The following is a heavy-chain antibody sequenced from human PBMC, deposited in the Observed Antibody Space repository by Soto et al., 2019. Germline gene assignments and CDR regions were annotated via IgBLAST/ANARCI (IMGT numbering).Heavy chain of an antibody. CDR3: TTRLVDIVVYGMDV. V-gene: IGHV3-15*07. Sequence: GGSLRLSCAGSGFTFSNAWMNWVRQAPGKGLEWVGRIKSKTDGRTTDYAAPVKGRFTISRDDSKNTLYLQMNSLKTEDTAVYYCTTRLVDIVVYGMDVWGQGTTVTVSS. J-gene: IGHJ6*02. D-gene: IGHD5-12*01. CDR2: IKSKTDGRTT. CDR1: GFTFSNAW.